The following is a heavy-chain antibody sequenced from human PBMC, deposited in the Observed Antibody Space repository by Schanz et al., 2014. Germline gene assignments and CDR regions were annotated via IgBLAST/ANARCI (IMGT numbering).Heavy chain of an antibody. D-gene: IGHD4-4*01. Sequence: QVQLVQSGAEVKKPGASVKVSCKASGYTITNYDINWVRQATGQGLEWMGWMNPNSGNTGYAQKFQGRVTMTRDTSTSTVYMELSSLRSEDTAVYYCASALTTWGGMDVWGQGTLVTVSS. V-gene: IGHV1-8*01. CDR2: MNPNSGNT. J-gene: IGHJ4*02. CDR3: ASALTTWGGMDV. CDR1: GYTITNYD.